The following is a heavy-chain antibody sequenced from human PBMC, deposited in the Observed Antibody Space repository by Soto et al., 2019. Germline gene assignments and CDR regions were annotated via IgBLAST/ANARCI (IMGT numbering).Heavy chain of an antibody. D-gene: IGHD4-17*01. CDR2: IYSGGST. CDR1: GFTVSSNY. V-gene: IGHV3-53*01. Sequence: EVQLVESGGGLIQPGGSLRLSCAASGFTVSSNYMSWVRQAPGKGLEWVSVIYSGGSTYYADSVKGRFTISRDNSKNTLXXQMNSLRAEDTAVYYCAGDSGAPAYGDYAYYGMDVWGQGTTVTVSS. J-gene: IGHJ6*02. CDR3: AGDSGAPAYGDYAYYGMDV.